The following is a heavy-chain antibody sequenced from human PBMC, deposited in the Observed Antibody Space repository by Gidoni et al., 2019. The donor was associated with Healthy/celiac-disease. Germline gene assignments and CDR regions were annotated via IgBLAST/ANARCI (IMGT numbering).Heavy chain of an antibody. J-gene: IGHJ4*02. CDR3: AREGSIAARSFDY. CDR1: GYTFTSYY. V-gene: IGHV1-46*01. Sequence: QVQLVQSGAEVKKPGASVKVSCKASGYTFTSYYMHWVRQAPGQGLEWMGIIKPSGGSTSYAQKFQGRVTMTRDTSTSTVYMELSRLRSEDTAVYYCAREGSIAARSFDYWGQGTLVTVSS. CDR2: IKPSGGST. D-gene: IGHD6-6*01.